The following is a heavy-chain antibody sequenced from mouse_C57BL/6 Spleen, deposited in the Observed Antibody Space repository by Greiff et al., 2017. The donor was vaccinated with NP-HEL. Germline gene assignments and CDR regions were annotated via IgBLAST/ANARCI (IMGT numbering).Heavy chain of an antibody. CDR1: GYTFTDYN. V-gene: IGHV1-18*01. Sequence: VQLQQSGPELVKPGASVKIPCKASGYTFTDYNMDWVKQSHGKSLEWIGDINPNNGGTIYNQKFKGKATLTVDKSSSTAYMELRSLTSEDTAVYYCARSPSFYGSSHWYFDVWGTGTTVTVSS. CDR3: ARSPSFYGSSHWYFDV. J-gene: IGHJ1*03. CDR2: INPNNGGT. D-gene: IGHD1-1*01.